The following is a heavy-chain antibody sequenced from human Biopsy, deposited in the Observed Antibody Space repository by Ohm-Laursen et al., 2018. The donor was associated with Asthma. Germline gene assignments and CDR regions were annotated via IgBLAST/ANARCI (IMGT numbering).Heavy chain of an antibody. D-gene: IGHD1-26*01. Sequence: SLRLSCAASGFTFSSYAMSWVRHAPGKGLEWVSAISGSGGSTYYADSVKGRFTISRDKSKNTLYMQMNSLRAEDTAVYYRAKRGSYFDYWGQGTLVTVSS. CDR1: GFTFSSYA. J-gene: IGHJ4*02. V-gene: IGHV3-23*01. CDR3: AKRGSYFDY. CDR2: ISGSGGST.